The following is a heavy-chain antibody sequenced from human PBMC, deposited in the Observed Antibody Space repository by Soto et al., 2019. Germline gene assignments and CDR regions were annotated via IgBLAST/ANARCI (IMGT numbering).Heavy chain of an antibody. Sequence: ASAKVTCKASGYRFTTYCFCWVRQVPGQGLEWMGYISPSSGYTTYAPNLQDRVIMTTDSSTTTVYMELRSLRSDDTAVYYCAREMWTRSGPQNFFDYWGQGALVTVYS. D-gene: IGHD6-25*01. V-gene: IGHV1-18*01. CDR1: GYRFTTYC. CDR2: ISPSSGYT. J-gene: IGHJ4*02. CDR3: AREMWTRSGPQNFFDY.